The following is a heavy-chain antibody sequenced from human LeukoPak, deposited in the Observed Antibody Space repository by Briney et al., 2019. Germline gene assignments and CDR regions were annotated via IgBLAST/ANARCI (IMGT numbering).Heavy chain of an antibody. CDR2: IYYSGST. Sequence: PSETLSLTCTVSGGSISSGGYYWSWIRQHPGKGLEWIGYIYYSGSTYYNPSLKSRVTISVDTSKNQFSLKLSSVTAADTAVYYCAREHSSSWYNYWGQGTLVTVSS. CDR3: AREHSSSWYNY. D-gene: IGHD6-13*01. V-gene: IGHV4-31*03. J-gene: IGHJ4*02. CDR1: GGSISSGGYY.